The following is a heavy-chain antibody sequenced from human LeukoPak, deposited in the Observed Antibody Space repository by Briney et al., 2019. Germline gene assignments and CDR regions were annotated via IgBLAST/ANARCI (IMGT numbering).Heavy chain of an antibody. Sequence: ASVKVSCKASGYTFTSYGISWVRQAPGQGLEWMGWISAYNGNTNYAQKLQGRVTMTTDTSTSTAYMELRSLRSDDTAVYYCARVLPPISDVWWLRQNYYYGMDVWGQGTTVTVSS. D-gene: IGHD5-12*01. CDR1: GYTFTSYG. CDR2: ISAYNGNT. J-gene: IGHJ6*02. CDR3: ARVLPPISDVWWLRQNYYYGMDV. V-gene: IGHV1-18*01.